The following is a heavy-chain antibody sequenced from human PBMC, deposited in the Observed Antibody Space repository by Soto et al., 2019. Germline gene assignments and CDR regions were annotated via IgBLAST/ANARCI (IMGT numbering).Heavy chain of an antibody. CDR2: IYYSGST. CDR3: ARERAVAGRNWFDP. Sequence: PSETLSLTCTVSGGSVSSGSYYWSWIRQPPGKGLEWIGYIYYSGSTNYNPSLKSRVTISVDTSKNQFSLKMSSVTAADTAVYYCARERAVAGRNWFDPWGQGTLVTVSS. D-gene: IGHD6-19*01. CDR1: GGSVSSGSYY. J-gene: IGHJ5*02. V-gene: IGHV4-61*01.